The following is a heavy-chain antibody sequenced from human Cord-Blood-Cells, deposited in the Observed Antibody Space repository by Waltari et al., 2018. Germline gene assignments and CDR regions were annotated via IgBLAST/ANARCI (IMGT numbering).Heavy chain of an antibody. Sequence: QLQLQESGPGLVKPSETLSLTCTVSGGSISSSSYYWGWIRQPPGKGLEWIGSIYYGGSPYYTPSLRSRVAISVDTSKNQFSLKLSSVTAADTAVYYCARRTPWVDYWGQGTLVTVSS. CDR2: IYYGGSP. CDR1: GGSISSSSYY. J-gene: IGHJ4*02. V-gene: IGHV4-39*01. D-gene: IGHD2-15*01. CDR3: ARRTPWVDY.